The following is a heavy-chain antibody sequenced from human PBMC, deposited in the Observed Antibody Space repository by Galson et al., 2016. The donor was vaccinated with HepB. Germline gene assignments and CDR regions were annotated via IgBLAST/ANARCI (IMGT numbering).Heavy chain of an antibody. D-gene: IGHD3-9*01. CDR2: LSWNSGRI. J-gene: IGHJ5*02. V-gene: IGHV3-9*01. Sequence: LRLSCAASGFSFEDYAMHWVRQAPGKGLEWVSGLSWNSGRIGYADSVKGRFTIPRDNATSSLYLQMNSLRADDTALYYCARDTKSDILTVFNWLDLWGQGTLVTVSS. CDR3: ARDTKSDILTVFNWLDL. CDR1: GFSFEDYA.